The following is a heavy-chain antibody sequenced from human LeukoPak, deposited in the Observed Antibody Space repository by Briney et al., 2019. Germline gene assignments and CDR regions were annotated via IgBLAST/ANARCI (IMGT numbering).Heavy chain of an antibody. CDR2: ISTSGST. CDR1: GGSISSGGYY. Sequence: PSQTLSLTCSASGGSISSGGYYWSWLRQPAGKGLEWIGRISTSGSTNYNPSLKSRATISVDTSKSQFSLELSSVAAADTAVYFCARGSLGIDYWGQGTLVTVSS. CDR3: ARGSLGIDY. V-gene: IGHV4-61*02. D-gene: IGHD3-10*01. J-gene: IGHJ4*02.